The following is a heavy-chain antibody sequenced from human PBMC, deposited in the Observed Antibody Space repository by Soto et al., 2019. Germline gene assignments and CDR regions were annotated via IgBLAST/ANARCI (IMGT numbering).Heavy chain of an antibody. CDR3: ATTGIAAAGTGENYYYYYGMGV. CDR1: GGSISSSSYY. J-gene: IGHJ6*02. Sequence: SETLSLTCTVSGGSISSSSYYWGWIRQPPGKGLEWIGSIYYSGSTYYNPSLKSRVTISVDTAKNHFSLKLSSVTAADTAVYYCATTGIAAAGTGENYYYYYGMGVWGQGTTVTVSS. CDR2: IYYSGST. V-gene: IGHV4-39*01. D-gene: IGHD6-13*01.